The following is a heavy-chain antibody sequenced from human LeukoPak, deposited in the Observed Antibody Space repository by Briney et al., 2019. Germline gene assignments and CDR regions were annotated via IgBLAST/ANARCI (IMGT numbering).Heavy chain of an antibody. CDR1: GFTFSSYA. V-gene: IGHV3-23*01. CDR2: ISGSGGST. J-gene: IGHJ4*02. D-gene: IGHD3-9*01. CDR3: AKGPTRYFDWLLPFDY. Sequence: VGSLRLSCAASGFTFSSYAMSWVRQAPGKGLEWVSAISGSGGSTYYADSVKGRFTISRDNSKKTLYLQMNSLRAEDTAVYYCAKGPTRYFDWLLPFDYWGQGTLVTVSS.